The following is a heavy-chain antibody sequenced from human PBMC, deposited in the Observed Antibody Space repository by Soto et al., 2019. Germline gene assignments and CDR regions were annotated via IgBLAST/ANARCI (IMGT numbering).Heavy chain of an antibody. V-gene: IGHV3-48*03. CDR2: ISSAGDSS. Sequence: PGGSLRLSCAASGFTFSSYEMNWVRQAPGKTLEWVSYISSAGDSSYYADSVKSRFTISRDNAKNPLYLQMNSLRVEDTAVYYCARVYCSTTTCHVQAFDSWGQGT. D-gene: IGHD2-2*01. CDR3: ARVYCSTTTCHVQAFDS. J-gene: IGHJ4*02. CDR1: GFTFSSYE.